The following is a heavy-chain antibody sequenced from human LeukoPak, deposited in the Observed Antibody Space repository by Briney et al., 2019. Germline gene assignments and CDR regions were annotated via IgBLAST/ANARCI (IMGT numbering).Heavy chain of an antibody. J-gene: IGHJ4*02. CDR1: GGSISSYY. CDR3: ARVGFGELTNYYFDY. V-gene: IGHV4-59*01. Sequence: SETLSLTCTVSGGSISSYYWSWLRQPPGKGLEWIGYIYYSGNTNYNRSLKSRVTISVDTSNNKFCLKLSSVTAADTAVYYCARVGFGELTNYYFDYWGQGTLVTVSS. CDR2: IYYSGNT. D-gene: IGHD3-10*01.